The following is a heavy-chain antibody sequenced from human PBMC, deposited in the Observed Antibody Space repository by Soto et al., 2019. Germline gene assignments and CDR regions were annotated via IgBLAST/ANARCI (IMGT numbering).Heavy chain of an antibody. Sequence: SVKVSCKASGGTFSSYAISWVRQAPGQGLEWMGGIIPTFGTANYAQKFQGRVTITADESTSTAYMELSSLRSEDTAVYYCARVPYYYDSSGYYAQGGMDVWGQGTTVTVSS. CDR3: ARVPYYYDSSGYYAQGGMDV. D-gene: IGHD3-22*01. V-gene: IGHV1-69*13. CDR2: IIPTFGTA. J-gene: IGHJ6*02. CDR1: GGTFSSYA.